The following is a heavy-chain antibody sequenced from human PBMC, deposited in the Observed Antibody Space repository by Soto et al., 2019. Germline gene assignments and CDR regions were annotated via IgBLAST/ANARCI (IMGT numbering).Heavy chain of an antibody. CDR2: VHPNSGGT. Sequence: ASVKVSCKASGYTFSVYHMHWVRQAPGQGLEWMGWVHPNSGGTNYAQSFEGRVTMTRDTSINTAYMELSRLTSDDTAVYYCAKEIKRGMDVWGQGTTVTVS. CDR1: GYTFSVYH. V-gene: IGHV1-2*02. CDR3: AKEIKRGMDV. J-gene: IGHJ6*02.